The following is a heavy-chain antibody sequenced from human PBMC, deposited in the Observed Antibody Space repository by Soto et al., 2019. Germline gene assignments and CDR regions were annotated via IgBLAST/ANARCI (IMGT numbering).Heavy chain of an antibody. CDR2: ISSSSSYI. D-gene: IGHD3-3*01. V-gene: IGHV3-21*01. CDR1: GFTFSSYS. Sequence: PGVCLRLSCAASGFTFSSYSMNWVRQVPGQGLEWVSSISSSSSYIYYADSVKGRFTISRDNAKNSLYLQMNSLRAEDTAVYYCASFLEWLSAYYYGMDVWGQGTTVTVSS. J-gene: IGHJ6*02. CDR3: ASFLEWLSAYYYGMDV.